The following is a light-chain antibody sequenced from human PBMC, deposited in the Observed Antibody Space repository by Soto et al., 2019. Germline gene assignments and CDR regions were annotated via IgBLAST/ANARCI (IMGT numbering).Light chain of an antibody. V-gene: IGKV3-20*01. CDR3: QQYGSSPIT. CDR2: AAS. CDR1: QSVGSA. J-gene: IGKJ5*01. Sequence: ENVLTQFPGTLSLSPGEIATLSFRASQSVGSALAWYQHKPGQAPRLLISAASSRATGIPDRFSGSGSGADFTLTISRLEPEDFALYYCQQYGSSPITFGQGTRLEIK.